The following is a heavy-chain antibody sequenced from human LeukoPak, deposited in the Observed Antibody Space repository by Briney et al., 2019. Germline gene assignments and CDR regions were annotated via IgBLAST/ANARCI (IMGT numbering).Heavy chain of an antibody. CDR3: ARDLLGYCSSTSCPGWGY. CDR1: GYTFTSYG. D-gene: IGHD2-2*01. V-gene: IGHV1-18*04. Sequence: ASVKVSCKASGYTFTSYGINWVRQAPGQGLEWMGWISAYNGNTNYAQKLQGRVTMTTDTSTSTAYMELRSLRSDDTAVYYCARDLLGYCSSTSCPGWGYWGQGTLVTVSS. CDR2: ISAYNGNT. J-gene: IGHJ4*02.